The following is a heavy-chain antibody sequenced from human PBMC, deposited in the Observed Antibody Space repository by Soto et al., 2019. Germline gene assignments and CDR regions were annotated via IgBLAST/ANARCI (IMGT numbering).Heavy chain of an antibody. J-gene: IGHJ6*02. CDR3: ARETYDKRLVRYYYYGMDV. V-gene: IGHV4-59*01. D-gene: IGHD6-19*01. Sequence: SETLSLTCRVSTGSINGYYWNWIRQSPGKGLEWIAFIYSSGSTNYNPSLKSRATISVDRSKNQVSLKLTSVTAADTAVYYCARETYDKRLVRYYYYGMDVWGQGTTVTVSS. CDR1: TGSINGYY. CDR2: IYSSGST.